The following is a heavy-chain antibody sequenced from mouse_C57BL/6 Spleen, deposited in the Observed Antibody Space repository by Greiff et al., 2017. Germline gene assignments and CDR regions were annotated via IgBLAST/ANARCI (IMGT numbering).Heavy chain of an antibody. CDR3: ALLTTLETSFAY. J-gene: IGHJ3*01. CDR2: IDPENGTT. D-gene: IGHD1-1*01. V-gene: IGHV14-3*01. CDR1: GFYIKNTY. Sequence: EVQLQQSVAELVRPGASVKLSCTASGFYIKNTYMHWVKKRHEKGLEWIGRIDPENGTTKYAPKFQGKATITADPSSNTAYLQLNSLTSEDPAIYSSALLTTLETSFAYWGQGTLVTVSA.